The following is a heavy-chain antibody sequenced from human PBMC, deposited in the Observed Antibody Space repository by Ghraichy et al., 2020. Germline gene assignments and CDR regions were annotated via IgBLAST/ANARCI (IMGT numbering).Heavy chain of an antibody. Sequence: GGSLRLSCAAAGYTFSDHYMDWVRQAPGTGLEWVARIKNKFNGYTTEYAATVQGRFTISRDDSQNSLYLQMNSLKTEEPAVYYWARAAYSHGLDVWGQGTTVTVSS. CDR2: IKNKFNGYTT. D-gene: IGHD2-21*01. CDR1: GYTFSDHY. CDR3: ARAAYSHGLDV. J-gene: IGHJ6*02. V-gene: IGHV3-72*01.